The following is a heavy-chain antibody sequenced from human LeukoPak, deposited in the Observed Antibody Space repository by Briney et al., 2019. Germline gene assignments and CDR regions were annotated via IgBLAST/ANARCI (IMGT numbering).Heavy chain of an antibody. CDR2: ISDSGRTT. CDR1: GLTFSNK. Sequence: GGSLRLSCAVSGLTFSNKMNWVRQAPGKGLEWVSYISDSGRTTFYADSVKGRFTISRDNAKNSLYLQMSSLRVEDTAVYYCASWAGNTQSDSWSGPFDYWGQGTLVTVSS. CDR3: ASWAGNTQSDSWSGPFDY. D-gene: IGHD3-3*01. J-gene: IGHJ4*02. V-gene: IGHV3-48*03.